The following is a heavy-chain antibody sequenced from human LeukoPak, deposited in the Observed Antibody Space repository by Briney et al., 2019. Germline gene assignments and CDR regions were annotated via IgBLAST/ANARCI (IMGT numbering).Heavy chain of an antibody. CDR1: GGSISSSSYY. D-gene: IGHD3-22*01. V-gene: IGHV4-39*01. J-gene: IGHJ3*02. CDR3: ARHLSYDSSGYYSIVAFDI. CDR2: IYYSGST. Sequence: SETLSLTCTVSGGSISSSSYYWGWIRQPPGKGLEWIGSIYYSGSTYYNPSLKSRVTISVDTSKNQFSLKLSSVTAADTAVYYCARHLSYDSSGYYSIVAFDIWGQGTMVTVSS.